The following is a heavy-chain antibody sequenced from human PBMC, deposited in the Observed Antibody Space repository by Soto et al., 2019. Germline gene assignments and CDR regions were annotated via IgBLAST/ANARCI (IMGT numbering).Heavy chain of an antibody. D-gene: IGHD5-12*01. CDR1: GGSINTFY. CDR2: IFSSGST. Sequence: SSETLSLTCTVSGGSINTFYWSWVRQPAGKGLEWIGRIFSSGSTSFNPSLESRVAMSVDTSKNHFSLNLSSVTAADMAVYYCAREGSYSAYNFAHGIQLWSFDFWGQGALVTVSS. J-gene: IGHJ4*02. V-gene: IGHV4-4*07. CDR3: AREGSYSAYNFAHGIQLWSFDF.